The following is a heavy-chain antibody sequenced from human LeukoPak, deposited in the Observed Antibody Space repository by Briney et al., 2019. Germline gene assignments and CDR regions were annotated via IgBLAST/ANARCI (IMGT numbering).Heavy chain of an antibody. CDR2: IYSGGST. CDR3: AKDRRYFDRHGLIDY. Sequence: GGSLRLSCAASGFTVSSNYMSWVRQAPGKGLEWVSVIYSGGSTYYADSVKGRFTISRDNSKNTLYLQMNSLRAEDTAVYYCAKDRRYFDRHGLIDYWGQGTLVTVSS. D-gene: IGHD3-9*01. J-gene: IGHJ4*02. V-gene: IGHV3-53*05. CDR1: GFTVSSNY.